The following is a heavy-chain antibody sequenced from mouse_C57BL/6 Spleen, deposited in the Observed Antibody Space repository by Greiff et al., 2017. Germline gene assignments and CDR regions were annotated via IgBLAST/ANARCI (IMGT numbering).Heavy chain of an antibody. CDR1: GYTFTSYW. Sequence: QVQLQQPGAELVKPGASVKLSCKASGYTFTSYWMQWVKQRPGQGLEWIGEIDPSDSYTNYTQKFKGKATLTVDTSSSTAYMQLSSLTSEDSAVYYCARGNDGYYVGFAYWGQGTLVTVSA. CDR2: IDPSDSYT. V-gene: IGHV1-50*01. D-gene: IGHD2-3*01. J-gene: IGHJ3*01. CDR3: ARGNDGYYVGFAY.